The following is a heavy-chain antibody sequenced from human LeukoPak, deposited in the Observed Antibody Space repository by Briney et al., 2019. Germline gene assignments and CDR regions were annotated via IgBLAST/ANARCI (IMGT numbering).Heavy chain of an antibody. J-gene: IGHJ4*02. CDR1: GFTFSSYS. Sequence: GGSLRLSCAASGFTFSSYSMNWVRQAPGKGLEWVSYISSSSSTIYYADSVKGRFTISRDNAKNSLYLQMNSLRAEDTAVYYCARDHSYCSGGSCPFDYWGQGTLVTVSS. V-gene: IGHV3-48*01. CDR2: ISSSSSTI. CDR3: ARDHSYCSGGSCPFDY. D-gene: IGHD2-15*01.